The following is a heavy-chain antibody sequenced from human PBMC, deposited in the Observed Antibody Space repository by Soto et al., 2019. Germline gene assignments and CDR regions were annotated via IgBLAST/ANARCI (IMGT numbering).Heavy chain of an antibody. J-gene: IGHJ6*02. CDR2: ISWNSGKI. D-gene: IGHD3-16*02. CDR3: AKDKSNEELSVYYYNGLDV. CDR1: GFAFHDYA. Sequence: EVQLVESGGGLVQPGRSLTLSCAASGFAFHDYAMHWVRQDPGKGLEWVSSISWNSGKIGYAGHVKGRFTSSRDNAKNLGYLQMNSRRAEDTALYYCAKDKSNEELSVYYYNGLDVWGQGTTVIVSS. V-gene: IGHV3-9*01.